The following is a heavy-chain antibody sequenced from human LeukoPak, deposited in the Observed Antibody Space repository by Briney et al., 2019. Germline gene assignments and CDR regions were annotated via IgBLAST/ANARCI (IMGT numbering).Heavy chain of an antibody. CDR2: IIPILGIA. CDR1: GGTFSSYT. Sequence: SVKVSCKASGGTFSSYTISWLRQAPGQGLELMGRIIPILGIANYAQKFQGRVTITTDESTSTAYIELSSLRSKDTAVNYCARASYGYSSFDYWGQGTLVTVSS. V-gene: IGHV1-69*02. CDR3: ARASYGYSSFDY. J-gene: IGHJ4*02. D-gene: IGHD5-24*01.